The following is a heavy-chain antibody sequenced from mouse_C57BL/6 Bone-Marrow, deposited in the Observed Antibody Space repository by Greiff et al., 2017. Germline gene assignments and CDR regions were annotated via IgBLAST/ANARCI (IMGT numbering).Heavy chain of an antibody. J-gene: IGHJ2*01. CDR3: ARQYYFDY. CDR2: ISSGGSYT. V-gene: IGHV5-6*01. CDR1: GFTFSSYG. Sequence: EVQLVESGGDLVKPGGSLKLSCAASGFTFSSYGMSWVRQTPDKRLEWVATISSGGSYTYYPDSVKGRFTISRDNAKNTLYLQMSSLKSEDTAMYYCARQYYFDYWGQGTTRTVSS.